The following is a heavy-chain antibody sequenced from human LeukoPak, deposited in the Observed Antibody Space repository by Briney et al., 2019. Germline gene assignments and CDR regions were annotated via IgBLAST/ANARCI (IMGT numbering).Heavy chain of an antibody. J-gene: IGHJ6*02. CDR2: ISAYNGNT. CDR3: ARDDSSSWYYYYYGMDV. Sequence: ASVKVSCKASGYTFTSYGISWMRQAPGQGLEWMGWISAYNGNTNYAQKLQGRVTMTTDTSTSTAYMELRSLRSDDTAAYYCARDDSSSWYYYYYGMDVWGQGTTVTVSS. V-gene: IGHV1-18*01. D-gene: IGHD6-13*01. CDR1: GYTFTSYG.